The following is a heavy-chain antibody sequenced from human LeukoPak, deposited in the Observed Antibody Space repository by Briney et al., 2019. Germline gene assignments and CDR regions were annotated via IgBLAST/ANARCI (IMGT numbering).Heavy chain of an antibody. V-gene: IGHV1-18*01. Sequence: ASVKVSCKASGYTFTSYGISWVRQAPGQGLEWMGWISAYNGNTNYAQKLQGRVTMTTDTSTSTAYMELRSLRSDDTAVYYCARGLLGYCSSTSCLDAFDIWGQGTMVTVSS. CDR2: ISAYNGNT. D-gene: IGHD2-2*01. CDR1: GYTFTSYG. CDR3: ARGLLGYCSSTSCLDAFDI. J-gene: IGHJ3*02.